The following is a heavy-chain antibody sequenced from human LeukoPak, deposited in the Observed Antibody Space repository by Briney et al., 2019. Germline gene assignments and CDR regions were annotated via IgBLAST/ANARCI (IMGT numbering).Heavy chain of an antibody. V-gene: IGHV3-30*03. D-gene: IGHD3-22*01. Sequence: GRSLRLSCAASGFSFSAYGMHWVRLPPGKGLEWVALISNDGSNKHYAESVKGRFIISRDNSKNTLFLQMESLRAEDTAVYYCARPPHYYDSSGSQGYWGQGTLVTVSS. CDR3: ARPPHYYDSSGSQGY. CDR1: GFSFSAYG. CDR2: ISNDGSNK. J-gene: IGHJ4*02.